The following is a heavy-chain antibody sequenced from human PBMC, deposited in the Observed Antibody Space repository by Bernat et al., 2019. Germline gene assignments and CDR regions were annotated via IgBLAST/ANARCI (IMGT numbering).Heavy chain of an antibody. CDR3: ARAFYYGAYEGAFEY. CDR2: ISSGGNSM. CDR1: GFTFRTYE. D-gene: IGHD4-17*01. J-gene: IGHJ4*02. V-gene: IGHV3-48*03. Sequence: EVHLEESGGGLVQPGGSLRLSCAASGFTFRTYEMNWVRQAPGKGLEWISYISSGGNSMNYADSVKGRFTISRDNAKNSLYLQMHSLRADDTAVYYCARAFYYGAYEGAFEYWGQGTLVTVS.